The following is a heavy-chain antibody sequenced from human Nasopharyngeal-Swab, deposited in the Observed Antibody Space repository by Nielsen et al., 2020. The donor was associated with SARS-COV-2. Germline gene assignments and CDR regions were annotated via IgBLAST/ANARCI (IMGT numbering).Heavy chain of an antibody. CDR1: GYTSTSYG. V-gene: IGHV1-18*01. CDR2: ISAYNGNT. Sequence: ASVKVSCNASGYTSTSYGISWVRQAPAQGLEWMGWISAYNGNTNYAQKLQGRVTMTTDTSTSTAYMELRSLRSDDTAVYYCARDSEDKDLRWLQFRRSYYYYYYGMDVWGQGTTVTVSS. D-gene: IGHD5-24*01. CDR3: ARDSEDKDLRWLQFRRSYYYYYYGMDV. J-gene: IGHJ6*02.